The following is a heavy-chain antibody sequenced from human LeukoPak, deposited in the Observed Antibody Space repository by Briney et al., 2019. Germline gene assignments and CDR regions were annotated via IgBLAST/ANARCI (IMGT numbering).Heavy chain of an antibody. CDR2: IWYDGSNK. D-gene: IGHD6-13*01. Sequence: PGGSLRLSCAASGFTFSSYGMHWVRQAPGKGLGWVAVIWYDGSNKYYADSVKGRFTISRDNSKNTLYLQMNSLRAEDTAVYYCARDHSSSWYVYYYYGMDVWGQGTTVTVSS. CDR1: GFTFSSYG. V-gene: IGHV3-33*01. J-gene: IGHJ6*02. CDR3: ARDHSSSWYVYYYYGMDV.